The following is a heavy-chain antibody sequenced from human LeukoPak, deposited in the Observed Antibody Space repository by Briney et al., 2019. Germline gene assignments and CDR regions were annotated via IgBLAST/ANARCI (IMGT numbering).Heavy chain of an antibody. CDR1: GGSISSSNW. J-gene: IGHJ4*02. D-gene: IGHD3-22*01. V-gene: IGHV4-4*02. CDR2: IYHGGST. Sequence: SETLSLTCAVSGGSISSSNWWSWVRQPPGKGLEWIGEIYHGGSTNYNPPLKSRVTISVDKSKNQFSLKLSSVTAADTAVYYCARVRYSDSSVLTRKRSYYFDYWGQGTLVTVSS. CDR3: ARVRYSDSSVLTRKRSYYFDY.